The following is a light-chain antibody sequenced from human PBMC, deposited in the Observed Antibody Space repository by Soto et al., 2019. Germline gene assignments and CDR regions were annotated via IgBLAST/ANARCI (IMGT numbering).Light chain of an antibody. Sequence: SYELTQPPSVSVAPEKTATITCGGDNIGNNRVHWYRQKPGQAPVLVISYDSDRPSGIPERFSGSNSGNTATLTISRVEAGDEADYYCQVWDIMTDNYVFGTGTKVTVL. J-gene: IGLJ1*01. V-gene: IGLV3-21*04. CDR2: YDS. CDR1: NIGNNR. CDR3: QVWDIMTDNYV.